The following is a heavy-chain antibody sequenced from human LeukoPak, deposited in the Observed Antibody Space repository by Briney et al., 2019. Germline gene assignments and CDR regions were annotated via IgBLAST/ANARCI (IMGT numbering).Heavy chain of an antibody. D-gene: IGHD6-19*01. CDR1: GFTFSTYA. CDR2: IGGGGPTT. CDR3: ARGFLGGTDQYFDS. V-gene: IGHV3-23*01. Sequence: GGSLRLSCAASGFTFSTYAMNWVRQAPAKGLEWVSTIGGGGPTTDYADSVKDRFTISRDNSKNTLYLQMNSLRAEDTAVYFCARGFLGGTDQYFDSWGQGTVVTVSS. J-gene: IGHJ4*02.